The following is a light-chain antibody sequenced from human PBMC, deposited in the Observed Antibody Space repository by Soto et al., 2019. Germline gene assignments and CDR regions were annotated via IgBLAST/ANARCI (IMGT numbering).Light chain of an antibody. CDR2: DGG. Sequence: QSALTQPASVSGSVGQSITISCTGTSTDIGSYNFVSWFQQHPGKVPKLIIFDGGRRPSGVSDRFSGSTSGNTAPLTISGLQADDEADYYCCSYAQGGIFVIGGGTQLTVL. CDR3: CSYAQGGIFV. V-gene: IGLV2-23*03. CDR1: STDIGSYNF. J-gene: IGLJ3*02.